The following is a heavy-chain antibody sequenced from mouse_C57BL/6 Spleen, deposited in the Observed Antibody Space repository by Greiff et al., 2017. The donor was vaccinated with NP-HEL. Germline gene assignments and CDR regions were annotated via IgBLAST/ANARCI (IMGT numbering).Heavy chain of an antibody. V-gene: IGHV1-7*01. CDR3: ASYSNYPAWFAY. CDR1: GYTFTSYW. Sequence: VQLQQSGAELAKPGASVKLSCKASGYTFTSYWMHWVQQTPGQGLEWIGYINPSSGYTTYNQKFKVKATLTADKSSSTAYMQLRSLTYEASAVYYSASYSNYPAWFAYWGQGTLVTVSA. J-gene: IGHJ3*01. D-gene: IGHD2-5*01. CDR2: INPSSGYT.